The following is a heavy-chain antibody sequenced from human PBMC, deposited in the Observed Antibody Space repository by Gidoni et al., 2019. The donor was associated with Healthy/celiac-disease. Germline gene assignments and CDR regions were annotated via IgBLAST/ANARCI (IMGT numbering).Heavy chain of an antibody. CDR3: ARSTDGSGSYYKALPDY. V-gene: IGHV1-69*01. CDR2: IIPIFGTA. J-gene: IGHJ4*02. Sequence: QVQRVQSGAEVTKPGSSVKVSCTASGGTFSSYAISWVRQAPGQGLEWMGGIIPIFGTANYAQKCQGRVTITADESTSTAYMELSSLRSEDTAVYYCARSTDGSGSYYKALPDYWGQGTLVTVSS. D-gene: IGHD3-10*01. CDR1: GGTFSSYA.